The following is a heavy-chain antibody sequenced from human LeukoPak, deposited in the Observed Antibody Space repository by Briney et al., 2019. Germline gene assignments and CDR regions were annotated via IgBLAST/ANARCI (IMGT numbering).Heavy chain of an antibody. CDR2: INPSGGST. J-gene: IGHJ6*03. V-gene: IGHV1-46*01. CDR3: AGTTWAGIEYSSSHYYYYYMDV. D-gene: IGHD6-6*01. Sequence: ASVKVSCKASGYTFTSYYMHWVRQAPGQGFEWMGIINPSGGSTSYAQKFQGRVTMTRDTSTSTVYMELSSLRSEDTAVYYCAGTTWAGIEYSSSHYYYYYMDVWGKGTTVTVSS. CDR1: GYTFTSYY.